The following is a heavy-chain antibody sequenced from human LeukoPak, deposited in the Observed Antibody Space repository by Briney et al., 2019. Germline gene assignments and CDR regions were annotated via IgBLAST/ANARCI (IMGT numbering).Heavy chain of an antibody. V-gene: IGHV3-NL1*01. D-gene: IGHD3-10*01. Sequence: GGSLRLSCAASGFTFSSYSMNWVRQAPGKGLEWVSVISGSSAGIKYADSVKGRFTISRDNSKNTLYLQMNSLRAEDTAVYYCAKDRRFTNYGMDVWGQGTTVTVSS. CDR1: GFTFSSYS. CDR3: AKDRRFTNYGMDV. J-gene: IGHJ6*02. CDR2: ISGSSAGI.